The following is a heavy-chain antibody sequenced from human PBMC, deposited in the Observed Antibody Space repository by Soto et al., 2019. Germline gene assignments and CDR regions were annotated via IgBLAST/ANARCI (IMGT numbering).Heavy chain of an antibody. CDR3: ARQSLTYYSDH. CDR2: IYDNGIA. Sequence: PSETLSLTCTVSGGSINSYYWSWIRQPPGKGLEWIGYIYDNGIANYSPSLNSRVTISLDTSKNQFSLRLSSVTVADTAVYYCARQSLTYYSDHWGQGTLVTV. V-gene: IGHV4-59*01. J-gene: IGHJ4*02. CDR1: GGSINSYY.